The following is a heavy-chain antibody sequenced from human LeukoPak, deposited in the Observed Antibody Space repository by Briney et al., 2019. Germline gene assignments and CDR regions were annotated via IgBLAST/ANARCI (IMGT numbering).Heavy chain of an antibody. Sequence: GGSLRLSCAASGFTFTTYAMSWVRQAPGRGLEWVSTISGSSGTTYYADSVKGRFTISRDNSKNTLDLQMNNLRAEDTAVYYCAKGIPATGTAVRGYFDCWGQGTLVTVSS. D-gene: IGHD2-2*01. J-gene: IGHJ4*02. CDR3: AKGIPATGTAVRGYFDC. V-gene: IGHV3-23*01. CDR2: ISGSSGTT. CDR1: GFTFTTYA.